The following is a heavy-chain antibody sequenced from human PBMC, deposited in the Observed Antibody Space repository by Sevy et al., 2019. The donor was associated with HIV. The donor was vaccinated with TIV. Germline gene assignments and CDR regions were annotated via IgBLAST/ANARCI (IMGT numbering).Heavy chain of an antibody. D-gene: IGHD3-22*01. J-gene: IGHJ4*02. CDR3: ANRVCRGIVVVTWYYFDY. CDR1: GFTFSSYA. V-gene: IGHV3-23*01. CDR2: ISGSGGST. Sequence: GGSLRLSCAASGFTFSSYAMSWVRQAPGKGLEWVSAISGSGGSTYYADSVKGRFTISRDNSKNTLYLQMNSLRAEDTAVYYCANRVCRGIVVVTWYYFDYWGQGTLVTVSS.